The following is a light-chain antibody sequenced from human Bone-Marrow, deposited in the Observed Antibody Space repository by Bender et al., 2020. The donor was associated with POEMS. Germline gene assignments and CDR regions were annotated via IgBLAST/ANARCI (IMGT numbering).Light chain of an antibody. CDR3: AVWDDSLNGWV. CDR2: DVT. Sequence: QSALTQPASVSGSPGQSVTISCTGTSSDVGGYSYVSWYQQHPGKAPKLMIYDVTIRPSGVSNRFSASKSANTASLTIAGLQAEDEADYYCAVWDDSLNGWVFGGGTKLTVL. V-gene: IGLV2-14*03. J-gene: IGLJ3*02. CDR1: SSDVGGYSY.